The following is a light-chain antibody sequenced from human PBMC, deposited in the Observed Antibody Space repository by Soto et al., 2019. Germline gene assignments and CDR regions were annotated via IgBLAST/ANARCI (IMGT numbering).Light chain of an antibody. V-gene: IGLV2-14*01. Sequence: QSVLTQPASVSGSPGQSITISCSGTSSDIGAYDHVAWFQQFPGKTPKLVIYSASNRPSGVSYRFSGSTSGNTASLTISGLQADDEADYYCISYAVSRSYVFGPGTKVTVL. CDR3: ISYAVSRSYV. CDR1: SSDIGAYDH. J-gene: IGLJ1*01. CDR2: SAS.